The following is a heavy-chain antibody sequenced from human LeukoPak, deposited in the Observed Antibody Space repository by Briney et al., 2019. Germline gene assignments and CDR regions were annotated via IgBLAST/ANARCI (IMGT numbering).Heavy chain of an antibody. J-gene: IGHJ3*01. Sequence: SETLSLTCTVSGGSISTYYWNWIRQPPGEGLELIGYIYYTGSSNYNPSLKSRVTISLDTSKNQFSLKLSSVTAADTAVYYCVRRVVVVTADDKSDAFDVWGQGTVVTVSS. CDR2: IYYTGSS. V-gene: IGHV4-59*01. CDR3: VRRVVVVTADDKSDAFDV. D-gene: IGHD2-21*02. CDR1: GGSISTYY.